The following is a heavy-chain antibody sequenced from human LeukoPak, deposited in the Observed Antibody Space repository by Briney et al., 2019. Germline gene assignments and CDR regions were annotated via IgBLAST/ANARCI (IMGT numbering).Heavy chain of an antibody. CDR3: AELGITMIGGV. D-gene: IGHD3-10*02. CDR1: GFTFDDHG. J-gene: IGHJ6*04. V-gene: IGHV3-20*04. CDR2: IKWDGGRT. Sequence: PGGSLRLSCAASGFTFDDHGMSWVRQAPGKGLEWVSGIKWDGGRTGYADSVKGRFTISRDNAKNSLFLQMNSLRAEDTAVYYCAELGITMIGGVWGNGTTVTISS.